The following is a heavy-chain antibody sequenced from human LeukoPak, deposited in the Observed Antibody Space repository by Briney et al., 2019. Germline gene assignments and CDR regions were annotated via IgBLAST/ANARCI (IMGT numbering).Heavy chain of an antibody. Sequence: SVKVSCKASGGTFSSYAISWVRQAPGQGLEWMGGIIPIFGTANYAQKFQGRVTITADESTSTAYMELSSLRSEDTAVYYCASRTHMVRGLDSLYFDYWGQGTLVTVSS. CDR1: GGTFSSYA. CDR3: ASRTHMVRGLDSLYFDY. J-gene: IGHJ4*02. D-gene: IGHD3-10*01. CDR2: IIPIFGTA. V-gene: IGHV1-69*13.